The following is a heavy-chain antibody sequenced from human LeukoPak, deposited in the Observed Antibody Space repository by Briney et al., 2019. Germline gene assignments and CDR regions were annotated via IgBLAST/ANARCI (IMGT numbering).Heavy chain of an antibody. CDR1: GGSISNYY. Sequence: SETLSLTCTVSGGSISNYYWSWIRQPPGKGLEWIGYIYYSGSTNYNASLKSRVTISVDTSKNQFSLKLSSVTAADTAVYYCASAHLKYCSSTSCPIDYWGQGTLVTVSS. CDR2: IYYSGST. J-gene: IGHJ4*02. V-gene: IGHV4-59*01. CDR3: ASAHLKYCSSTSCPIDY. D-gene: IGHD2-2*01.